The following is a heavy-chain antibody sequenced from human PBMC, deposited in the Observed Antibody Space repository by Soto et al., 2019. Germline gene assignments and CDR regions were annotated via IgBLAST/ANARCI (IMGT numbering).Heavy chain of an antibody. V-gene: IGHV3-23*01. CDR3: AKDRTSYYDFWSGYFENNWFDP. CDR1: GFTFSSYA. Sequence: PWGSLRLSCAASGFTFSSYAMSWVRQAPGKGLEWVSGISGSGGSTYYADSVKGRFTISRDNSKNTLYLQMNSLRAEDTAVYYCAKDRTSYYDFWSGYFENNWFDPWGQGTLVTVSS. D-gene: IGHD3-3*01. J-gene: IGHJ5*02. CDR2: ISGSGGST.